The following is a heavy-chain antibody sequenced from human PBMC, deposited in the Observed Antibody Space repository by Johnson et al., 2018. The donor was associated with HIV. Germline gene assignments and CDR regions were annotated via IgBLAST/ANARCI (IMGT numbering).Heavy chain of an antibody. J-gene: IGHJ3*02. V-gene: IGHV3-23*04. D-gene: IGHD3-10*01. CDR3: AKDPGWFGEPGDAFDI. CDR1: GFTFDDYA. Sequence: VQLVESGGGLVQPGRSLRLSCAASGFTFDDYAMHWVRQAPGKGLEWVSGISGSGGSTYYADSVKGRFTISRYNSKNTLYLQMNSLRAEDTAVYYCAKDPGWFGEPGDAFDIWGQGTMVTVSS. CDR2: ISGSGGST.